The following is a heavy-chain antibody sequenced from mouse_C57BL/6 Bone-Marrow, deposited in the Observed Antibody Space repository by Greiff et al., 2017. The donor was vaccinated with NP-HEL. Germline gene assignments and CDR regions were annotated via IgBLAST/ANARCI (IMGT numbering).Heavy chain of an antibody. Sequence: EVMLVESGGGLVQPGGSLKLSCAASGFTFSDYYTYWVRQTPEKRLEWVAYISNGGGSTYYPDTVKGRFTISRDNAKNTLYLQMSRLKSEDTAMYYCARPPITTVVAPYAMDYWGQGTSVTVSS. CDR1: GFTFSDYY. J-gene: IGHJ4*01. V-gene: IGHV5-12*01. D-gene: IGHD1-1*01. CDR2: ISNGGGST. CDR3: ARPPITTVVAPYAMDY.